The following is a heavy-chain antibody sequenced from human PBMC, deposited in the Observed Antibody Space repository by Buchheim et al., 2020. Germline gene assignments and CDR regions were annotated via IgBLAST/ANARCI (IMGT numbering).Heavy chain of an antibody. CDR2: ISYDGSNK. D-gene: IGHD3-22*01. V-gene: IGHV3-30*18. CDR3: AKDPDSSGYYYSVDY. CDR1: GFTFSSYG. J-gene: IGHJ4*02. Sequence: QVQLVESGGGVVQPGRSLRLSCAASGFTFSSYGMHWVRQAPGKGLEWVAVISYDGSNKYYADSVKGRFTISRDNSKNTLYLQMNSLRAEDTAVYYCAKDPDSSGYYYSVDYWGQGTL.